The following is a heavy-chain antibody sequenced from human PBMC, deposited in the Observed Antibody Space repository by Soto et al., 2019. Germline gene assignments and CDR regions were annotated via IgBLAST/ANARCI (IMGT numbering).Heavy chain of an antibody. J-gene: IGHJ6*02. CDR1: GFTFSSYW. D-gene: IGHD4-17*01. Sequence: PGGSLRLSCAASGFTFSSYWMHWVRQAPGKGLVWVSRINSDGSTTSYADSVKGRFTISRDNAKNSLYLQMNSLRAEDTAVYYCARDGTTVTTHSYYYYGMDVWGQGTTVTVSS. CDR2: INSDGSTT. V-gene: IGHV3-74*01. CDR3: ARDGTTVTTHSYYYYGMDV.